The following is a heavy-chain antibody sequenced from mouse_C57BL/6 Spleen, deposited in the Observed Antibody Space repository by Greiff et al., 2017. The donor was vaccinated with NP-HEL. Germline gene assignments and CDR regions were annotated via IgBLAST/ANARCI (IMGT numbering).Heavy chain of an antibody. CDR2: IYPGDGDT. J-gene: IGHJ1*03. V-gene: IGHV1-80*01. D-gene: IGHD4-1*01. CDR3: ALNWDGWYFDV. CDR1: GYAFSSYW. Sequence: QVQLQQSGAELVKPGASVKISCKASGYAFSSYWMNWVKQRPGKGLEWIGQIYPGDGDTNYNGKFKGKATLTADKSSSTAYMQLRSLTSEDSAVYFCALNWDGWYFDVWGTGTTVTVSS.